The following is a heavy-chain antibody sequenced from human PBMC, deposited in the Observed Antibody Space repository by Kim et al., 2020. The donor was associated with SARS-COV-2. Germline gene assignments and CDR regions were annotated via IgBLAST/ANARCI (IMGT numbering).Heavy chain of an antibody. V-gene: IGHV3-23*01. Sequence: STYYADSVKGRFTISRDNSKNTLYLQMNSLRSEDTAVYYCAKGPYDSGRGWGQGTLVTVSS. J-gene: IGHJ4*02. D-gene: IGHD3-10*01. CDR2: ST. CDR3: AKGPYDSGRG.